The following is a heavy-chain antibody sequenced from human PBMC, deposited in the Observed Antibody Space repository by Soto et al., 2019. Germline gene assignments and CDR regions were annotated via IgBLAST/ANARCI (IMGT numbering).Heavy chain of an antibody. V-gene: IGHV3-30-3*01. Sequence: QVQLVESGGGVVQPGRSLRLSCAASGFTFSNYALHWVRQAPGKGLEWVAVISYDGSSKYYADAVKCRFTISRDNSKSTLYLQMNSLRAEDTAVYDCAGVRYDSSGYYYDCGGQGTLVTVSS. CDR1: GFTFSNYA. D-gene: IGHD3-22*01. CDR2: ISYDGSSK. J-gene: IGHJ1*01. CDR3: AGVRYDSSGYYYDC.